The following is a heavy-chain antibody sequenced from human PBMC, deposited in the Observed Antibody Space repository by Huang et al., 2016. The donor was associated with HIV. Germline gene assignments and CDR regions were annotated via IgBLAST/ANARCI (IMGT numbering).Heavy chain of an antibody. J-gene: IGHJ4*02. V-gene: IGHV3-48*01. D-gene: IGHD6-13*01. CDR2: SSETGSVI. CDR1: GFSFSSCN. Sequence: EEQLVESGGGLVQPGGSLRFSCAASGFSFSSCNMNWVRQAPGKGLEWRSYSSETGSVITYADSVKGRFTVSRDNAKNSLYLQMDSLRAEDTAVYYCARGYSSSWLYNWGQGTLVTVSS. CDR3: ARGYSSSWLYN.